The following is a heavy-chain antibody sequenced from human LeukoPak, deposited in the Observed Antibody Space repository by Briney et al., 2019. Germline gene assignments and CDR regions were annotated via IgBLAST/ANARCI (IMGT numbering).Heavy chain of an antibody. CDR2: SYHSGST. J-gene: IGHJ4*02. CDR1: GGSISSGGYS. V-gene: IGHV4-30-2*03. D-gene: IGHD6-13*01. CDR3: ARQESQQGLGDY. Sequence: SQTLSLTCAVSGGSISSGGYSWSWIRQPPGKGLEWIGYSYHSGSTYYNPSLKSRVTISVDTSKNQFSLKLSSVTAADTAVYYCARQESQQGLGDYWGQGTLVTVSS.